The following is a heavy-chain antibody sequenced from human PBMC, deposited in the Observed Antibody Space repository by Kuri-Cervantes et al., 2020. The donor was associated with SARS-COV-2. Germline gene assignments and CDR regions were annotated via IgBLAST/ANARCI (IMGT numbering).Heavy chain of an antibody. D-gene: IGHD3-16*01. V-gene: IGHV4-59*01. Sequence: SCTASGGSISSYYWSWIRQPPGKGLEWIGYIYYSGSTNYNPSLKSRVTISVDTSKNQFSLKLSSVTAADTAVYYCARVNVGGWFDPWGQGTLVTVSS. CDR2: IYYSGST. J-gene: IGHJ5*02. CDR3: ARVNVGGWFDP. CDR1: GGSISSYY.